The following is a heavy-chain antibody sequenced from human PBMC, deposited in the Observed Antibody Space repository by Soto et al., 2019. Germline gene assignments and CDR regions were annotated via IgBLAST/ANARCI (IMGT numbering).Heavy chain of an antibody. CDR2: IIPIFGTA. V-gene: IGHV1-69*13. CDR1: GGTFSSYA. J-gene: IGHJ6*02. CDR3: ARESNAPGIAVAGHYYYYGMDV. Sequence: SVKVSCKASGGTFSSYAISWVPQAPGQGLELMGGIIPIFGTANYAQKFQGRVTITADESTSTAYMELSSLRSEDTAVYYCARESNAPGIAVAGHYYYYGMDVWG. D-gene: IGHD6-19*01.